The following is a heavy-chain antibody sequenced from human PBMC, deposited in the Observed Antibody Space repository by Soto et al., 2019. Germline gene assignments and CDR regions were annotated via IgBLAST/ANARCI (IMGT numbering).Heavy chain of an antibody. CDR3: ARERGGYYRPFDY. J-gene: IGHJ4*02. CDR2: INHSGST. V-gene: IGHV4-34*01. D-gene: IGHD3-3*01. Sequence: SETLSLTFAVYGGSFSGYYWSWIRQPPGKGLEWIGEINHSGSTNYNPSLKSRVTISVDTSKNQFSLKLSSVTAADTAVYYCARERGGYYRPFDYWGQGTLVTVS. CDR1: GGSFSGYY.